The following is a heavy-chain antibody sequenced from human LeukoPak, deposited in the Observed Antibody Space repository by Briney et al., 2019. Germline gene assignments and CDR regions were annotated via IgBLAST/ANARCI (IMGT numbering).Heavy chain of an antibody. V-gene: IGHV3-9*01. CDR1: GFTFDDYA. J-gene: IGHJ6*04. CDR2: ISWNSGSI. CDR3: AKEGYYYGMDV. Sequence: HPGGSLRLSCAASGFTFDDYAMHWVRQAPGKGLEWVSGISWNSGSIGYADSVKGRFTISRDNAKNSLYLQMNSLRAEDTALNYCAKEGYYYGMDVWGKGTTVTVSS.